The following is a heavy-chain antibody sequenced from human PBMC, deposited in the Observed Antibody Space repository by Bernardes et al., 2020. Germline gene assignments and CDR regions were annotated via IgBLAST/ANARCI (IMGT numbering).Heavy chain of an antibody. CDR2: MSGSGGST. D-gene: IGHD2-15*01. CDR1: GFTFRSYG. J-gene: IGHJ4*02. Sequence: GGSLRLSCAASGFTFRSYGMSWVRQAPGKGLEWVSAMSGSGGSTYYADSVKGRFTISRDNSKNTLYLQMNSLRAEDTAVYYCAAAPRVVAALHWGQGTLVTVSS. V-gene: IGHV3-23*01. CDR3: AAAPRVVAALH.